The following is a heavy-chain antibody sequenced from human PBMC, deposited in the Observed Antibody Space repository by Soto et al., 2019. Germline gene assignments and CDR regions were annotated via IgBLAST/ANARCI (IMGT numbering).Heavy chain of an antibody. J-gene: IGHJ5*02. CDR2: ISSSSTYI. D-gene: IGHD2-15*01. Sequence: EVQLVESGGGLVKPGGSLRLSCAASGFTFSSYSMNWVRQAPGKGLEWVSSISSSSTYIYYADSVKGRFTISSDNAKNSLDLQMNSLRAEDTALYYCAVIGVGAATHWFDPWSQGTLVSVSS. CDR1: GFTFSSYS. CDR3: AVIGVGAATHWFDP. V-gene: IGHV3-21*01.